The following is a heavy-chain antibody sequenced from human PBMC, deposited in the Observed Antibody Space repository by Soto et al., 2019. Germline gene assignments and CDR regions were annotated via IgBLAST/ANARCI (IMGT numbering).Heavy chain of an antibody. J-gene: IGHJ4*02. D-gene: IGHD3-22*01. Sequence: SVKVSCKASGGTFSSYAISWVRQAPGQGLEWMGGIIPIYDTADYAQKLQGRVTMTTDKSTSTAYMELRSLRSEDTAMYYCARDRSHSSAYWWLDYWGQGTLVTVSS. CDR3: ARDRSHSSAYWWLDY. V-gene: IGHV1-69*05. CDR1: GGTFSSYA. CDR2: IIPIYDTA.